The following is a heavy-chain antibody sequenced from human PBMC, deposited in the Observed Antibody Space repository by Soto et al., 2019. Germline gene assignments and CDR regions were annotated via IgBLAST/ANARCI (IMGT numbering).Heavy chain of an antibody. J-gene: IGHJ5*02. CDR2: IYHSGST. CDR1: GYSISSGYY. V-gene: IGHV4-38-2*01. D-gene: IGHD4-4*01. CDR3: ARVLVTTGGNSFDP. Sequence: PSETLSLTCAVSGYSISSGYYWGWIRQPPGKGLEWIGSIYHSGSTYYNPSLKSRVTISVDTSKNQFSLKLSSVTAADTAVYYCARVLVTTGGNSFDPWGQGTLVTVSS.